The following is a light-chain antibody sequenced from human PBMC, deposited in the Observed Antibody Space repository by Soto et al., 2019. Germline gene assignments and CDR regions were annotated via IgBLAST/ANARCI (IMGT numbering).Light chain of an antibody. V-gene: IGLV2-14*01. CDR3: SSYTSSSTPFV. CDR2: DVS. Sequence: QSVLTQPASVSGSPGQSITISCTGNSSDGGGYNYVSWYQQHPGKAPKIMIYDVSNRPSGVSNRFSGSKSGNTASLTISGLQAEDEADYYCSSYTSSSTPFVFGTGTKVTVL. CDR1: SSDGGGYNY. J-gene: IGLJ1*01.